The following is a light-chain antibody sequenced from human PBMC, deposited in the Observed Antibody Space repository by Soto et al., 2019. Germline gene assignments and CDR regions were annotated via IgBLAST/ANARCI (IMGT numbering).Light chain of an antibody. CDR2: EAS. Sequence: QSVLTQPPSVSGSPGQSVTISCTGTSTDFVSYNRVSWYQQPPGTAPKLIIYEASNRPSGVPGRFSGSKSGNPASLTISGLQAEAEADYYCSSYRNGGTLIFGGGTKVTVL. V-gene: IGLV2-18*02. CDR3: SSYRNGGTLI. CDR1: STDFVSYNR. J-gene: IGLJ2*01.